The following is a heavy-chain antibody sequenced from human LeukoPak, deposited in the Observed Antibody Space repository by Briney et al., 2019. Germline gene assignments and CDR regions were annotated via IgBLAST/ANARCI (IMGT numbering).Heavy chain of an antibody. Sequence: GSSVKVSCKTIGGRFKSNGVSWVRQAPGQGLEWMGTIIPIFDRPNYAQKFEGRVTITADKSTNTTYMEISSLTSDDTAVYYCARDAQWELRALDGWGRGTMVIVSS. V-gene: IGHV1-69*04. CDR1: GGRFKSNG. CDR3: ARDAQWELRALDG. J-gene: IGHJ3*01. CDR2: IIPIFDRP. D-gene: IGHD4-23*01.